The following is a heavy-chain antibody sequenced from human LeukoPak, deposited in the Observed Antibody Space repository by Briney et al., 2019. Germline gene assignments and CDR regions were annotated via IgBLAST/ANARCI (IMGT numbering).Heavy chain of an antibody. D-gene: IGHD6-13*01. CDR2: SYWDDDK. V-gene: IGHV2-5*02. CDR3: AHRHSGIYFDY. CDR1: GFSLSTSGVG. Sequence: ESGPTLVKPTQTLTLTCTFSGFSLSTSGVGVGWIRQPPGKALEWLALSYWDDDKRYSPSLKSRLTITKDTAKNQVVLTMTNMDPVDTAIYYCAHRHSGIYFDYWGQGTLVTVSS. J-gene: IGHJ4*02.